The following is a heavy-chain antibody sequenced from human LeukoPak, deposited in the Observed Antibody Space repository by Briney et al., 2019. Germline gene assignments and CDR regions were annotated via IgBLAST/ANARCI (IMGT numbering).Heavy chain of an antibody. D-gene: IGHD3-9*01. V-gene: IGHV3-48*03. CDR1: GFTFSSYE. J-gene: IGHJ4*02. CDR2: ISSSGSTI. CDR3: ARVDYDILTGHSGGYFDY. Sequence: PGGSLRLSCAASGFTFSSYEMNWVRQARGKGLEGVSYISSSGSTIYYADSVKGRFTISRDNAKNSLYLQMNSLRAEDTAVYYCARVDYDILTGHSGGYFDYWGQGTLVTVSS.